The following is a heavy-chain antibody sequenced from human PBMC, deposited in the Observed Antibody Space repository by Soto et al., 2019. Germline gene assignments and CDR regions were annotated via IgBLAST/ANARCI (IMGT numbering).Heavy chain of an antibody. D-gene: IGHD3-9*01. V-gene: IGHV3-64D*06. CDR3: VKVSTFYDILTGYYSTNFFDP. Sequence: QPGGSLRLSCSASGFTFSEYSMHWVRQAPGKGLQYVSTISSDGDITYYADSVKGRFTISRDNSKNTLYLQMNSLRPEDTAVYYSVKVSTFYDILTGYYSTNFFDPWGQGTLVTVSS. CDR1: GFTFSEYS. CDR2: ISSDGDIT. J-gene: IGHJ5*02.